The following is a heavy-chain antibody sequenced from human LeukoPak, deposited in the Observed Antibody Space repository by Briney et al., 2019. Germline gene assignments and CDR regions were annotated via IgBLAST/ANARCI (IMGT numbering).Heavy chain of an antibody. J-gene: IGHJ5*02. CDR3: ARHDPYSSSWYPGWFDP. Sequence: SETLSLTCAVYGGSFSGYYWSWIRQPPGKGLEWIGEINHSGSTNYNPSLKSRVTISVDTSKNQFSLKLSSVTAADTAVYYCARHDPYSSSWYPGWFDPWGQGTLVTVSS. CDR2: INHSGST. D-gene: IGHD6-13*01. V-gene: IGHV4-34*01. CDR1: GGSFSGYY.